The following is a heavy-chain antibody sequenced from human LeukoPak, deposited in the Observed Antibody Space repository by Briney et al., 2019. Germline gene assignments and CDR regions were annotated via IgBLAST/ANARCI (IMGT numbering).Heavy chain of an antibody. CDR2: INTDGSSA. D-gene: IGHD2-21*01. Sequence: GGSLRLSCAASGFTFTTYWMHWVRQAPGKGLVWVSRINTDGSSASYADSVEGRFTISRDTAKNTLYLQMNSLRAEDTAVYYCARGDYAFDIWGQGTMVTVSS. J-gene: IGHJ3*02. V-gene: IGHV3-74*01. CDR1: GFTFTTYW. CDR3: ARGDYAFDI.